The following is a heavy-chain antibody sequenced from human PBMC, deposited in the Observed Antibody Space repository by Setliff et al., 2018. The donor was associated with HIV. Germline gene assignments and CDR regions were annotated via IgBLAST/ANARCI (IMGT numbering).Heavy chain of an antibody. CDR3: ARLRGLNLEPFDY. V-gene: IGHV4-39*01. D-gene: IGHD1-1*01. J-gene: IGHJ4*02. Sequence: SETLSLTCTVSGGSITTSTFYWGWIRQPPGKGLEWIGSVYYSGSTYYNPSLKSRLTISVDTSTNKFSLKLSSVTAADTAVYYCARLRGLNLEPFDYWGQGTLVTVS. CDR1: GGSITTSTFY. CDR2: VYYSGST.